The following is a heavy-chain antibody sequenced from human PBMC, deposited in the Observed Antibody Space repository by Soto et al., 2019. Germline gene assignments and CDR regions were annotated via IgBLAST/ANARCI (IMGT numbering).Heavy chain of an antibody. CDR2: INAGNGNT. Sequence: ASVKVSCKSSGYTFTSNALHWVRQAPGQRLEWMGWINAGNGNTKYSQKFLGRVTITRDTSASTAYMELSSLRSEDTAVYYCARGVIYYYDGIGYHNWFDPWGQETLFTLSS. V-gene: IGHV1-3*01. D-gene: IGHD3-22*01. CDR3: ARGVIYYYDGIGYHNWFDP. CDR1: GYTFTSNA. J-gene: IGHJ5*02.